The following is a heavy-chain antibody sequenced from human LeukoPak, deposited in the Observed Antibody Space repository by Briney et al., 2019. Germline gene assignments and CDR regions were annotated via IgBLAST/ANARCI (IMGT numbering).Heavy chain of an antibody. J-gene: IGHJ5*02. V-gene: IGHV1-69*06. Sequence: GASVKVSCKASGGTLSSYAISWVRQAPGQGLEWMRGIIPIFGTANYAQKFQGRVTITADKSTSTAYMELSSLRSEDTAVYYCARQGYGSGSSGIYNWFDPWGQGTLVTVSS. CDR3: ARQGYGSGSSGIYNWFDP. D-gene: IGHD3-10*01. CDR1: GGTLSSYA. CDR2: IIPIFGTA.